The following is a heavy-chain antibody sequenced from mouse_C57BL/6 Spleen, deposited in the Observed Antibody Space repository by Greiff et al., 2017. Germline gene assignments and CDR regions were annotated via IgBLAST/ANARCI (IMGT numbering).Heavy chain of an antibody. CDR2: IRSKSNNYAT. Sequence: EVQRVESGGGLVQPKGSLKLSCAASGFSFNTYAMNWVRQAPGKGLEWVARIRSKSNNYATYYADSVKDRFTISRDDSESMLYLQMNNLKTEDTAMYYCVRDWGRALYAMDYWGQGTSVTVSS. V-gene: IGHV10-1*01. J-gene: IGHJ4*01. CDR3: VRDWGRALYAMDY. CDR1: GFSFNTYA. D-gene: IGHD4-1*01.